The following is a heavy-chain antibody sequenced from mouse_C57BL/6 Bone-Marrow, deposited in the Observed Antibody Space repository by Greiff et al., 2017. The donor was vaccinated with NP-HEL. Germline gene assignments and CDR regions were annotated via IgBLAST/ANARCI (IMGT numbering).Heavy chain of an antibody. D-gene: IGHD3-3*01. CDR1: GYAFSSYW. CDR3: ARYSYRVRDY. J-gene: IGHJ2*01. Sequence: QVTLKVCGAELVKPGASVKISCKASGYAFSSYWMNWVKQRPGKGLAWIGQIYPGDGDTNYNGKFKGKATLTADKSSSTAYMQLSSLTSEDSAVYFCARYSYRVRDYWGQGTTLTVSS. CDR2: IYPGDGDT. V-gene: IGHV1-80*01.